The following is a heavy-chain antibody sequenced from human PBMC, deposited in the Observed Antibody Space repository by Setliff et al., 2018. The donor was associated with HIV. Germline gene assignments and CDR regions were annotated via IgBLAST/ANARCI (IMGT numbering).Heavy chain of an antibody. CDR2: IYTSGST. CDR3: ARLDSDNPSSSYWFFDL. V-gene: IGHV4-4*09. J-gene: IGHJ2*01. CDR1: GGSISTYY. D-gene: IGHD5-18*01. Sequence: SETLSLTCTVSGGSISTYYWTWIRQPPGKGLEWIGYIYTSGSTSYNPSLKSRLTISLDTSKNQFSLKLSSVTAADTAVYYCARLDSDNPSSSYWFFDLWGRGTLVTVSS.